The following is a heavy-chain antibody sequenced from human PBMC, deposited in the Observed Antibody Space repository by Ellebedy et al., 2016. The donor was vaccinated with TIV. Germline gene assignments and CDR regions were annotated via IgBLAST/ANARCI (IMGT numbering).Heavy chain of an antibody. CDR3: ARDYWSTGTTGGGDY. CDR1: GYTFTGYY. D-gene: IGHD1-1*01. CDR2: INPSGGST. J-gene: IGHJ4*02. Sequence: AASVKVSCKASGYTFTGYYMHWVRQAPGQGLEWMGIINPSGGSTSYAQKFQGRVTMTRDTSTSTVYMELSSLRSEDTAVYYCARDYWSTGTTGGGDYWGQGTLVTVSS. V-gene: IGHV1-46*01.